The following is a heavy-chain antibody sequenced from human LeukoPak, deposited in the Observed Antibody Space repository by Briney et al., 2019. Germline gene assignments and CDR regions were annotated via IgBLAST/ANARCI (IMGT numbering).Heavy chain of an antibody. CDR3: ARTVGAYPSDAFDI. CDR2: IYTSGST. Sequence: SETLSLTCTVSGGSISSYYWSWIRQPAGKGLEWIGRIYTSGSTNYNPSLKSRVTISVDTSKNQFSLKLSSVTAADTAVYYCARTVGAYPSDAFDIWGQGTMVTVSS. CDR1: GGSISSYY. V-gene: IGHV4-4*07. J-gene: IGHJ3*02. D-gene: IGHD1-26*01.